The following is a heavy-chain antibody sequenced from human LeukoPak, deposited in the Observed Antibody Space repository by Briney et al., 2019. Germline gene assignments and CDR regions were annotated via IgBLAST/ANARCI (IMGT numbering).Heavy chain of an antibody. J-gene: IGHJ5*02. D-gene: IGHD3-16*01. CDR2: IDSSSNTI. CDR3: ARLGPPNWFDP. CDR1: GFTFSSYS. Sequence: GGSLRLSCAASGFTFSSYSMNWVRQAPGKGLEWVSHIDSSSNTIYYADSVKGRFTISRDNAKNSVNLQMNSLRVEDTAVYYCARLGPPNWFDPWGQGTLVTVSS. V-gene: IGHV3-48*04.